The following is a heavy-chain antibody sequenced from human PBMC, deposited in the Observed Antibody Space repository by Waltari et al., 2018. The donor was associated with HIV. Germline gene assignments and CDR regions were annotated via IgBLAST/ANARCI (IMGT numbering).Heavy chain of an antibody. J-gene: IGHJ4*02. D-gene: IGHD3-22*01. CDR3: AREGRDFYDSSGFYLY. CDR2: IYTSGST. Sequence: QVQLQESGPGLVKPSQTLSLTCTVYGDSIISVSYYWTLIRQSAGKGLEWTGRIYTSGSTKYNPSLKSRVTMSIDTSKNQFSLKLISLTAADTAVYYCAREGRDFYDSSGFYLYWGQGTLVAVS. V-gene: IGHV4-61*02. CDR1: GDSIISVSYY.